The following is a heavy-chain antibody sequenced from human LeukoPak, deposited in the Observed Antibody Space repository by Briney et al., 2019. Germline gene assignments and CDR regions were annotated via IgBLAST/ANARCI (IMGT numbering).Heavy chain of an antibody. CDR2: IYYSGST. V-gene: IGHV4-59*12. CDR1: GGSISSYY. J-gene: IGHJ5*02. CDR3: AREENYYDSSAPSGWFDP. Sequence: PSETLSLTCTVSGGSISSYYWSWIRQPPGKGLEWIGYIYYSGSTNYNPSLKSRVTISVDTSKNQFSLKLSSVTAADMAVYYCAREENYYDSSAPSGWFDPWGQGTLVTVSS. D-gene: IGHD3-22*01.